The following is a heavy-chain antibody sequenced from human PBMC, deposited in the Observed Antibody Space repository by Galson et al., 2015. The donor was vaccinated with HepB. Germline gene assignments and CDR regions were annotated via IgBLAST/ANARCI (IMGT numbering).Heavy chain of an antibody. CDR1: GFTFSSYE. CDR3: ARGHYDFWSGYTYYDAFDI. Sequence: SLRLSCAASGFTFSSYEMNWVRQAPGKGLEWVSYISSSGSTIYYADSVKGRFTISRDNAKNSLYLQMNSLRAGDTAVYYCARGHYDFWSGYTYYDAFDIWGQGTMVTVSS. J-gene: IGHJ3*02. V-gene: IGHV3-48*03. D-gene: IGHD3-3*01. CDR2: ISSSGSTI.